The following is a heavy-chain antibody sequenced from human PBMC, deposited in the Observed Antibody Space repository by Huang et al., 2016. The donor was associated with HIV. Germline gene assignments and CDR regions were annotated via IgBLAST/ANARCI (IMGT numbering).Heavy chain of an antibody. CDR1: GFKFSKYW. V-gene: IGHV3-74*01. CDR2: IKIDGRTT. CDR3: ARAGGFEI. D-gene: IGHD2-15*01. Sequence: EEHLVEPGGGLVQPGGSLRLSCEAYGFKFSKYWMQWVRTAPGKGLMCVSRIKIDGRTTDYADSVKGRFTISRDNAKNTLYLQMSSLTAEDTAIYYCARAGGFEIWGQGTVVTVSS. J-gene: IGHJ3*02.